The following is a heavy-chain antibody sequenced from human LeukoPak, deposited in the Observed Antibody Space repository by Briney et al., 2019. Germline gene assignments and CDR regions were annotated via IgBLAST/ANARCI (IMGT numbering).Heavy chain of an antibody. J-gene: IGHJ4*02. CDR3: AREEARDGSTGYYFDY. V-gene: IGHV1-46*01. CDR1: GYTFSNYH. D-gene: IGHD5-24*01. CDR2: INPRYGST. Sequence: ASVTVSCKASGYTFSNYHIHWVRQAPGQGIEWMGIINPRYGSTTYAQNFQGRVTMTRDMSTSTVYMELSGLRSEDTAVYYCAREEARDGSTGYYFDYWGQGTLLTVSS.